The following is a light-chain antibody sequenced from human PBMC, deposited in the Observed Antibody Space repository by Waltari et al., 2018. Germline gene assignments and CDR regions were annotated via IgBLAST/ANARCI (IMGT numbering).Light chain of an antibody. CDR3: QQRSAWPGT. Sequence: EIVLTQSPATLSLSPGERATLSCRASQSVYNYLIWYQQKPGQAPRLLLYDTSNRATGIPARFSGSGSGTDFTLTISSLEPEDFAVYYCQQRSAWPGTFGQGTKLDIK. V-gene: IGKV3-11*01. J-gene: IGKJ2*02. CDR1: QSVYNY. CDR2: DTS.